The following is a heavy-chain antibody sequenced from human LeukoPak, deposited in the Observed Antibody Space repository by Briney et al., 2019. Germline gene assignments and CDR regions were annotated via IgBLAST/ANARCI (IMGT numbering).Heavy chain of an antibody. V-gene: IGHV3-23*01. CDR3: AKDMFQGVRSHIFRGEFGAFAN. J-gene: IGHJ4*02. CDR2: ISYSGRNT. CDR1: GFTFDNYA. Sequence: GGSLRLSCAASGFTFDNYAMSWVRQAPGKGLEWVSAISYSGRNTYYAESVRDRFTISRDNSKTTLYLQMNSLRAEDTAIYYCAKDMFQGVRSHIFRGEFGAFANWGRGPLVTVS. D-gene: IGHD3-10*01.